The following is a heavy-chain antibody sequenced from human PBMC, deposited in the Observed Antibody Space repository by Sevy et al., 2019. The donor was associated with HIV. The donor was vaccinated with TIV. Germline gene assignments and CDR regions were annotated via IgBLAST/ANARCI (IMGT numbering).Heavy chain of an antibody. D-gene: IGHD2-21*01. V-gene: IGHV4-59*01. Sequence: SETLSLTCSVSGGSISSYYWNWIRQPPGKGLERIGYIYSSGSTNYNPSLKSPVTISVDMSKNQFSLKLSSVTAADTAVYSCARSHLAFCGGDCFSPYYFDSWGQGTLVTVSS. CDR2: IYSSGST. J-gene: IGHJ4*02. CDR3: ARSHLAFCGGDCFSPYYFDS. CDR1: GGSISSYY.